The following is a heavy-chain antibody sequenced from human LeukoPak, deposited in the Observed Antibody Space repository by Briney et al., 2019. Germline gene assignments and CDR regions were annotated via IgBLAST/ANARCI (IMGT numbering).Heavy chain of an antibody. CDR2: ISSSSSTI. CDR3: ARDSRFFEWLYYYYMDV. D-gene: IGHD3-3*01. J-gene: IGHJ6*03. Sequence: GGSLRLSCAASGFTFSSYSMNWVRQAPGKGLEWVSYISSSSSTIYYADSVKGRFTISRDNAKNSLYLQMNSLRAEDTAVYYCARDSRFFEWLYYYYMDVWGKGTTVTVSS. V-gene: IGHV3-48*04. CDR1: GFTFSSYS.